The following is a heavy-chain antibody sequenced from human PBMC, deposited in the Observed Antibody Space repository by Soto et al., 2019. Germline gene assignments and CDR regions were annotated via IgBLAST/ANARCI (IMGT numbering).Heavy chain of an antibody. CDR1: GGSVSSGSYY. Sequence: ETLSLTGPVSGGSVSSGSYYWSWIRQPPGKGLEWIGYIYYSGSTNYNPSLKSRVTISVDTSKNQFSLKLSSVTAADTAVYYCARSVMATTPFDYWGQGTLVTVYS. V-gene: IGHV4-61*01. D-gene: IGHD5-12*01. CDR3: ARSVMATTPFDY. J-gene: IGHJ4*02. CDR2: IYYSGST.